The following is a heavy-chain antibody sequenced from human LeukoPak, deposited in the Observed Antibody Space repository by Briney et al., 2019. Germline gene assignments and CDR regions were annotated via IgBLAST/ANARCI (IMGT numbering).Heavy chain of an antibody. CDR2: INHSGST. CDR3: ARDGTLSSGLAFDI. V-gene: IGHV4-34*01. Sequence: SETLSLTCAVYGGSFSGCYWSWIRQPPGKGLEWIGEINHSGSTNYNPSLKSRVTISVDTSKNQFSLKLSSVTAADTVVYYCARDGTLSSGLAFDIWGQGTMVTVSS. J-gene: IGHJ3*02. D-gene: IGHD6-19*01. CDR1: GGSFSGCY.